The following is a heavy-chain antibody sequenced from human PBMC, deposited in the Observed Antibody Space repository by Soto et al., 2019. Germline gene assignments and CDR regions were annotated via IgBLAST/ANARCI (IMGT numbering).Heavy chain of an antibody. CDR2: INPNSGGT. CDR1: GYTFTGYY. V-gene: IGHV1-2*02. Sequence: QVQLVQSGAEVKKPGASVKVSCKASGYTFTGYYMHWVRQAPGQGLEWMGWINPNSGGTNYAQKFQGRVTMTRDPSISTAYMELSRLRSDDTAVYYCARGGRGSSSYYYYGMDVWGQGTTVTVSS. J-gene: IGHJ6*02. D-gene: IGHD3-16*01. CDR3: ARGGRGSSSYYYYGMDV.